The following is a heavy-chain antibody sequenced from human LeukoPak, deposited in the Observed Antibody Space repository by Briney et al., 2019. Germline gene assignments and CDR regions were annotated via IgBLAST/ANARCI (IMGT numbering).Heavy chain of an antibody. V-gene: IGHV3-15*07. CDR2: IKSRTDGGTT. J-gene: IGHJ4*02. CDR1: GFNFNNAW. Sequence: GGSLRLSCTTSGFNFNNAWMNWVRQAPGKGLEWVGRIKSRTDGGTTDYAAPVKGRFTISRDDSKNTLYLQMNSLKTEDTAVYYCTTESFRTYYYDSSGLYWGQGTLVTVSS. CDR3: TTESFRTYYYDSSGLY. D-gene: IGHD3-22*01.